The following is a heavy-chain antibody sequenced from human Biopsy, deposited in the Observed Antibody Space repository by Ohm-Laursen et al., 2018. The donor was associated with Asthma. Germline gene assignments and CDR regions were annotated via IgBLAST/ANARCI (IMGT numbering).Heavy chain of an antibody. CDR2: ISNDGKNE. Sequence: SLRLSCAAPGFTFSRYVMHWVRQAPGKGLEWVAVISNDGKNEYYGDSVKGRFTISRDKSMSTLYLQLSSLRAEDTAVYFCAREPIKATYFYGMDVWGQGTTVTVSS. J-gene: IGHJ6*02. CDR3: AREPIKATYFYGMDV. CDR1: GFTFSRYV. D-gene: IGHD3-9*01. V-gene: IGHV3-30*04.